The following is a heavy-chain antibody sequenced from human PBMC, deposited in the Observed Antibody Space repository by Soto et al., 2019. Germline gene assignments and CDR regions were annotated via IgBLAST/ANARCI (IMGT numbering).Heavy chain of an antibody. J-gene: IGHJ6*02. CDR2: ISASGGST. CDR3: AKDLRSSTNYDYGMDV. CDR1: GFTFSTYP. V-gene: IGHV3-23*01. D-gene: IGHD1-1*01. Sequence: EVQLLESGGGLVQPGGSLRLSCAASGFTFSTYPRSWVGRAPGKGLEWVSVISASGGSTFYADSVKGRFTVSRDNSRNTLYLQVISLRVEDTAVYYCAKDLRSSTNYDYGMDVWGQGTTVTVSS.